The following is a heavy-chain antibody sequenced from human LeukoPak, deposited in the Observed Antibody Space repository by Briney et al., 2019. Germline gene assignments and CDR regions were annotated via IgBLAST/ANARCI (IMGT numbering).Heavy chain of an antibody. J-gene: IGHJ5*02. CDR2: ISGSGSAI. V-gene: IGHV3-48*03. CDR1: GFTFSSYE. D-gene: IGHD4-17*01. Sequence: GGSLRLSCAASGFTFSSYEMNWVRQAPGKGLEWVSYISGSGSAIYYADSVKGRFTISRDNAKNSLYLQMNSLRAEDTAVYYCARDFNYGDTWGQGTLVTVSS. CDR3: ARDFNYGDT.